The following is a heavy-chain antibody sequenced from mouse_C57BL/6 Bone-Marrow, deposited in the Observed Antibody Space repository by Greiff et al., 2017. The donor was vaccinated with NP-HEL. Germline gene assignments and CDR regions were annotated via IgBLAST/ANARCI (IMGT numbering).Heavy chain of an antibody. D-gene: IGHD2-3*01. CDR1: GYSLTSGYY. J-gene: IGHJ2*01. V-gene: IGHV3-6*01. CDR3: ARDEDGYYGY. CDR2: ISYDGSN. Sequence: EVKLQESGPGLVKPSQSLSLPCSVTGYSLTSGYYWNWIRQFPGNKLAWLGSISYDGSNNYNPSLKNRISITRDTSKNQFFLKLNSWTTEDTATYYCARDEDGYYGYWGQGTTLTVSS.